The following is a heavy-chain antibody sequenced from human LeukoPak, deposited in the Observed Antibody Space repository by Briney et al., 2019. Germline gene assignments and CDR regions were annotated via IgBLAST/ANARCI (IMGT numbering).Heavy chain of an antibody. D-gene: IGHD4-23*01. CDR1: GFTFSSYG. J-gene: IGHJ5*02. CDR3: ARDNSGFDP. Sequence: GRSLRLSCAASGFTFSSYGMHWVRQAPGKGLEWVAVIWYDGSNKYYADSVKGRFTISRDNSKNTLYLQMNSLRAEDTAVYYCARDNSGFDPWGQGTLVTVSS. CDR2: IWYDGSNK. V-gene: IGHV3-33*01.